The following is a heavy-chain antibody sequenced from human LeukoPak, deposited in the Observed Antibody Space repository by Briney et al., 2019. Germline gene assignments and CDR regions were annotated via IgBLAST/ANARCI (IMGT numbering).Heavy chain of an antibody. CDR1: GYTFTGYY. CDR2: INPNSGGT. J-gene: IGHJ4*02. CDR3: VRDRARERYYYDSSGYYGYFDY. D-gene: IGHD3-22*01. V-gene: IGHV1-2*02. Sequence: ASVKVSCKASGYTFTGYYMHWVRQAPGQGLEWMGWINPNSGGTNYAQKFQGRVTMTRDTSISTAYMELSRLRSDDTAVYYCVRDRARERYYYDSSGYYGYFDYWGQGTLVTVSS.